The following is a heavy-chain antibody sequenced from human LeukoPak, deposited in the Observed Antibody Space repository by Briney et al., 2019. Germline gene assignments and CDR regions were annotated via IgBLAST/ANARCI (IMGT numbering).Heavy chain of an antibody. CDR2: VKQDGNEK. CDR3: ARGAYHFDY. D-gene: IGHD3-16*01. V-gene: IGHV3-7*01. CDR1: GFTFSSYW. Sequence: PGGSLRLSCAASGFTFSSYWMSWVRQAPGKGLEWVANVKQDGNEKYYVDSVKGRFTISRDNAKNSLYLQMNSLRAEDTAVYFCARGAYHFDYWGQGTLVTVSS. J-gene: IGHJ4*02.